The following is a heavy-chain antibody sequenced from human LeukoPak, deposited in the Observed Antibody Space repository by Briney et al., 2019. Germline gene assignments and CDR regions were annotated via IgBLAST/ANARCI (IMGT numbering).Heavy chain of an antibody. CDR1: GYTFTGYY. Sequence: ASVKVSCKASGYTFTGYYMHWVRQAPGQGLEWMGWINPNSGGTNYAQKFQGWVTMTRDTSISTAYMELSRLRSDDTAVYYCAREGSSGWLRIRAFDIWGQGTMVTVSS. D-gene: IGHD6-19*01. CDR3: AREGSSGWLRIRAFDI. V-gene: IGHV1-2*04. CDR2: INPNSGGT. J-gene: IGHJ3*02.